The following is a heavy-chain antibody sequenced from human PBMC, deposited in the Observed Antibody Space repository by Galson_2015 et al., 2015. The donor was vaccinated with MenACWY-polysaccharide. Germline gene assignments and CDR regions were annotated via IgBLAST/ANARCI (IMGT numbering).Heavy chain of an antibody. Sequence: PLSLTCPVSGGSISSGGYYWSWLRQHPGKGLEWIGYIYYSGSTYYNPSLKSRVTISVDTSKNQFSLKLSSVTAADTAVYYCARARYCSSTSCYPTHNWFDPWGQGTLVTVSS. D-gene: IGHD2-2*01. CDR2: IYYSGST. V-gene: IGHV4-31*03. CDR3: ARARYCSSTSCYPTHNWFDP. J-gene: IGHJ5*02. CDR1: GGSISSGGYY.